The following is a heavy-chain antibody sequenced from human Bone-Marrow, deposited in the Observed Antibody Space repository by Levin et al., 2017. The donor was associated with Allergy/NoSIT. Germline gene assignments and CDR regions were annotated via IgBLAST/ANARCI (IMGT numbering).Heavy chain of an antibody. CDR3: ARMGRLREFDF. CDR1: GGSISSISYY. J-gene: IGHJ4*02. V-gene: IGHV4-31*03. Sequence: SQTLSLTCSVSGGSISSISYYWPWLRQHPGKGLEWIGYIYYSGSTDYNPSLKSRATISVDTSKSQFSVRLRSVTAADTAVYFCARMGRLREFDFWGQGTLVTVSS. CDR2: IYYSGST. D-gene: IGHD4-17*01.